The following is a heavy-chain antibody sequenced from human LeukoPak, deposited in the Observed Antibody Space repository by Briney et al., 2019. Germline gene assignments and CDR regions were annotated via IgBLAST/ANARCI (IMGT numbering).Heavy chain of an antibody. D-gene: IGHD6-13*01. V-gene: IGHV4-39*01. J-gene: IGHJ4*02. CDR1: GGSISSRSYY. Sequence: PSETLSLTCTVSGGSISSRSYYWGWIRQPPGKGLEWIETIYYSGSTYCNPSLKSRVTISVDTSKNQFSLKLSSVTAADTAVYYCARRSASSWVGFDYWGQGTLVTVSS. CDR2: IYYSGST. CDR3: ARRSASSWVGFDY.